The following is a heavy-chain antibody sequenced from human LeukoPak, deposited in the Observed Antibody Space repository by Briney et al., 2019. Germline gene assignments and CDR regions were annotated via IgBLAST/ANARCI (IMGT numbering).Heavy chain of an antibody. Sequence: PSETLSLTCSVSGGSLTNYHWGWVRQPSGKGLEYIGYIHSDGTTNYNPSLKSRVTVSLDTSSTHFSLRLSFVTAADTAVYFCARLNYRGGEALHFDYWGQGTLVAVSS. CDR3: ARLNYRGGEALHFDY. J-gene: IGHJ4*02. CDR2: IHSDGTT. V-gene: IGHV4-4*09. CDR1: GGSLTNYH. D-gene: IGHD3-16*01.